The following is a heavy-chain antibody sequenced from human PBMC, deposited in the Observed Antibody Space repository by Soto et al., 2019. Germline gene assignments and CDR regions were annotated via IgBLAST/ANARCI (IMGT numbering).Heavy chain of an antibody. Sequence: ASVKVSCKASGYTLTSYGISWVRQAPGQGLEWMGWISAYNGNTNYAQKLQGRVTMTADTSTSTAYMELRSLRSDDTAVYYCARDIVVVVAATRLGWFGPWGQGTLVTVSS. J-gene: IGHJ5*02. V-gene: IGHV1-18*01. CDR3: ARDIVVVVAATRLGWFGP. CDR1: GYTLTSYG. D-gene: IGHD2-15*01. CDR2: ISAYNGNT.